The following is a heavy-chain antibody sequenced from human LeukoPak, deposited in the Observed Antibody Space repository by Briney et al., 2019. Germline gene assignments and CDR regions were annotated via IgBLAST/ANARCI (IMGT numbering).Heavy chain of an antibody. J-gene: IGHJ3*02. Sequence: GGPLRLSCAAYGFTCSIYWMSWVRQAPGRGLEWVANIKEDGSQTDYVDSVKGRFTISRDNAKTLLFLQMNSLTVEDTAVYSCVRDVPGAMSAFDTWGQGTMVTVSS. CDR3: VRDVPGAMSAFDT. D-gene: IGHD2-2*01. CDR1: GFTCSIYW. V-gene: IGHV3-7*01. CDR2: IKEDGSQT.